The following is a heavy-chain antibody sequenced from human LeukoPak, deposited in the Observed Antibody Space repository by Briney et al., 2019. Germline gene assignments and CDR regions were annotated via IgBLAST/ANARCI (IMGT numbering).Heavy chain of an antibody. J-gene: IGHJ4*02. Sequence: QPGGSLRRSCAASGFTFSSFWIHWVRQVPGKGLVWVSRINSDGFSTSYADSVKGRFTISRDNAKNTLYLQMNSLRAEDTAVYYCARGTSGGYFDYWGQRTLVTVSS. V-gene: IGHV3-74*01. CDR3: ARGTSGGYFDY. D-gene: IGHD1-26*01. CDR1: GFTFSSFW. CDR2: INSDGFST.